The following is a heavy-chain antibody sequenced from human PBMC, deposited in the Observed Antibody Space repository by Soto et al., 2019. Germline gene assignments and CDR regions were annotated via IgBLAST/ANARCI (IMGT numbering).Heavy chain of an antibody. CDR2: IYSGGST. CDR1: GFTVSSNY. J-gene: IGHJ6*02. CDR3: AREQQLVVGDLYYYYGMDV. Sequence: LRLSCAASGFTVSSNYMSWVRQAPGKGLEWVTVIYSGGSTYYADSVKGRFTISRDNSKNTLYLQMNSLRAEDTAVYYCAREQQLVVGDLYYYYGMDVWGRGTTVTVSS. V-gene: IGHV3-53*01. D-gene: IGHD6-13*01.